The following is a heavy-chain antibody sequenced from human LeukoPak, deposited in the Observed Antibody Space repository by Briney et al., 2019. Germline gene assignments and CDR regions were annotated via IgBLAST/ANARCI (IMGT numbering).Heavy chain of an antibody. J-gene: IGHJ4*02. Sequence: PSETLSLTCTVSGGSMSNYYWSWIRQPAGKGLEWIGSIYTSGSTHYNPSLKSRVTMSVDTSKKQFSLKLNSVTAADTAVYYCATYEQQLAFDNWGQGTPVTVSS. V-gene: IGHV4-4*07. CDR2: IYTSGST. D-gene: IGHD6-13*01. CDR1: GGSMSNYY. CDR3: ATYEQQLAFDN.